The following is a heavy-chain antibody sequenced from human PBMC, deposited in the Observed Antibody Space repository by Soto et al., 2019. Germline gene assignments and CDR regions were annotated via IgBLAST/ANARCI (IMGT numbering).Heavy chain of an antibody. V-gene: IGHV2-5*01. CDR2: LYFNDDR. D-gene: IGHD3-10*01. CDR1: GLSLRTTGVG. J-gene: IGHJ6*02. Sequence: SGPTLVNPTETLTLTCTFSGLSLRTTGVGVGWIRQPPGQSLEWLVVLYFNDDRRYNPSLRNRLSITKDTSTNQVVLTMTHMDPVDTATYYYTYRREAYDYHGLDVWGQGTTVTVSS. CDR3: TYRREAYDYHGLDV.